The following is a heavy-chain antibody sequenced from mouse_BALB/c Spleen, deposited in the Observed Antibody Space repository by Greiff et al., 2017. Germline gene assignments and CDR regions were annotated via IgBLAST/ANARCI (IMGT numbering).Heavy chain of an antibody. V-gene: IGHV1-12*01. D-gene: IGHD1-1*02. Sequence: LQQPGAELVKPGASVKMSCKASGYTFTSYNMHWVKQTPGQGLEWIGAIYPGNGDTSYNQKFKGKATLTADKSSSTAYMQLSSLTSEESAVYYCVGGLGRCFDYWGQGTTLTVSS. J-gene: IGHJ2*01. CDR2: IYPGNGDT. CDR1: GYTFTSYN. CDR3: VGGLGRCFDY.